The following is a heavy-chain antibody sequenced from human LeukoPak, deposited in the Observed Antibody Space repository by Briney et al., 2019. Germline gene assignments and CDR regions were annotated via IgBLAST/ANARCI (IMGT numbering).Heavy chain of an antibody. CDR1: GGSIITYY. J-gene: IGHJ6*03. V-gene: IGHV4-4*07. D-gene: IGHD6-19*01. Sequence: KASETLSLTCTVSGGSIITYYWSWIRQPAGKGLEWIGRIHTSGSTNYNPSLKSRVSISVDTSKSQLSLKLTSVTAADTAVYYCATTDRVAVTGTNYYYYYMDVWGKGTTVTVPS. CDR3: ATTDRVAVTGTNYYYYYMDV. CDR2: IHTSGST.